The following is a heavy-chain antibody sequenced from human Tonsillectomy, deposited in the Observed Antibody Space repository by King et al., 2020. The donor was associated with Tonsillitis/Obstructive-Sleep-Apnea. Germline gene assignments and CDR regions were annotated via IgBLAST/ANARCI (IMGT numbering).Heavy chain of an antibody. CDR3: ARDYCSGGRCYSEWFDP. Sequence: QLVQSGAEVKKPGASVKVSCKASGYTFTSYGITWVRQAPGLGLEWMGWISAYIDETKYGQKFQGRVAMTTDTSTSTAYMELRSLRSDDTAVYYCARDYCSGGRCYSEWFDPWGQGTLVTVSS. CDR2: ISAYIDET. CDR1: GYTFTSYG. V-gene: IGHV1-18*01. D-gene: IGHD2-15*01. J-gene: IGHJ5*02.